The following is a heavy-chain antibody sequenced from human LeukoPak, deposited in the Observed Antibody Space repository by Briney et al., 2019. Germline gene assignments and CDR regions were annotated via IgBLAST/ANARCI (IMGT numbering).Heavy chain of an antibody. CDR2: IYPDDSDT. J-gene: IGHJ4*02. Sequence: GESLKISCKGSGYSFTNYWIGWVRQMPGKGLEWMGIIYPDDSDTRHSPSFQGQVTISADKSISTAYLQWSSLKASDTAMYYCARHNNYHDSSGYYYGDFWGQGTLVTVSS. CDR1: GYSFTNYW. CDR3: ARHNNYHDSSGYYYGDF. V-gene: IGHV5-51*01. D-gene: IGHD3-22*01.